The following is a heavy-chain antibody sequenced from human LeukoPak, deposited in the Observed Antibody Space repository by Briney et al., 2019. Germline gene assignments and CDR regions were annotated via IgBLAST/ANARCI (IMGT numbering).Heavy chain of an antibody. CDR1: GYTFSHYY. Sequence: ASVKVSCKASGYTFSHYYIHWVRQAPGQGLEWMGWIHPDSGGTSYAQKFQGRVTMTSDTSINTTYMQLSRLTSDDTAIFYCACLTVAGDNWSDPWGQGTLVTVSS. CDR3: ACLTVAGDNWSDP. J-gene: IGHJ5*02. V-gene: IGHV1-2*02. CDR2: IHPDSGGT. D-gene: IGHD6-19*01.